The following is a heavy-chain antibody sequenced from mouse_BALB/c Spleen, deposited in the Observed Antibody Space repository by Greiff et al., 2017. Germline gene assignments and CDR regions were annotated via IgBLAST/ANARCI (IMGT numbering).Heavy chain of an antibody. CDR1: GFTFSSYA. CDR2: ISSGGST. Sequence: EVKLVESEGGLVKPGGSLKLSCAASGFTFSSYAMSWVRQTPEKRLEWVASISSGGSTYYPDSVKGRFTISRDNARNILYLQMSSLRSEDTAMYYCAREGKMITTTWVAYWGQGTLVTVSA. V-gene: IGHV5-6-5*01. D-gene: IGHD2-4*01. CDR3: AREGKMITTTWVAY. J-gene: IGHJ3*01.